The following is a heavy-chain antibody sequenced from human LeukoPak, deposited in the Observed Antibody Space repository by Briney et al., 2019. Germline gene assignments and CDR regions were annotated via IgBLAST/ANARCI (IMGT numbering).Heavy chain of an antibody. Sequence: SETLSLTCAVYGVSFSGYYWSWIRQPPGKGLEWIGEINHSGSTNYNPSLKSRVTISVDTSKDQFSLKLSSVTAADTAVYYCARGPTLTYYYDSSGYYCFDYWGQGTLVTVSS. J-gene: IGHJ4*02. CDR2: INHSGST. D-gene: IGHD3-22*01. CDR3: ARGPTLTYYYDSSGYYCFDY. CDR1: GVSFSGYY. V-gene: IGHV4-34*01.